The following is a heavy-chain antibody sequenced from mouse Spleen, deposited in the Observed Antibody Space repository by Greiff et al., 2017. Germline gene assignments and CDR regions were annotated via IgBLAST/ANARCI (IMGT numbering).Heavy chain of an antibody. CDR3: ASFHFYGYAMDY. V-gene: IGHV5-9*04. CDR1: GFTFSSYA. D-gene: IGHD1-1*02. J-gene: IGHJ4*01. Sequence: EVKVEESGGGLVKLGGSLKLSCAASGFTFSSYAMSWVRQTPEKRLEWVGTISSGGGNTYYPASVKGRFTISRDNAKNTLYLQMSSLKSEDTAMYYGASFHFYGYAMDYWGQGTSVTVSA. CDR2: ISSGGGNT.